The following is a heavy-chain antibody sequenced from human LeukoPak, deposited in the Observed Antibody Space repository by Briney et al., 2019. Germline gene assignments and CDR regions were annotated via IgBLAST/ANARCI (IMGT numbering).Heavy chain of an antibody. V-gene: IGHV1-69*13. J-gene: IGHJ5*02. Sequence: SVKVSCKASGGTFSSYAISWVRQAPGQGLEWMGGIIPIFGTANYAQKFQGRVTITADESTSTAYMEPSSLRSEDTAVYYCAGSPPAAPSWNWFDPWGQGTLVTVSS. D-gene: IGHD2-2*01. CDR3: AGSPPAAPSWNWFDP. CDR1: GGTFSSYA. CDR2: IIPIFGTA.